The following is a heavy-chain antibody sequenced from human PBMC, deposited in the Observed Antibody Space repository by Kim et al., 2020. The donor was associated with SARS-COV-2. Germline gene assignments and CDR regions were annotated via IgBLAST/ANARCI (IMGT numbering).Heavy chain of an antibody. CDR2: ISGSGSTI. CDR3: ARLGRRVQYDSLTGSCATGCWCDP. V-gene: IGHV3-11*01. D-gene: IGHD3-9*01. J-gene: IGHJ5*02. CDR1: GFTFSDYY. Sequence: GGSLRLSCTASGFTFSDYYMSWIRQAPGKGLEWVSYISGSGSTIYYADSVKGRFTISRDNAKNSLYLQMNSLRAEDTAVYYCARLGRRVQYDSLTGSCATGCWCDPWGQGTRVTVSS.